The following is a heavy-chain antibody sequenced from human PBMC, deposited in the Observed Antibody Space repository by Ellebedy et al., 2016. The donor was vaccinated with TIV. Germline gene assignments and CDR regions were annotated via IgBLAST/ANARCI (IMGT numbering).Heavy chain of an antibody. Sequence: MPSETLSLTCTVSGGSINIDNYHWAWIRQPPGKGLEWLGSVFYRGSSYYNPSLKSRVTISADTSRNQFSLQVTSMTAADKAIYYCARGWSGSSWYYFDLWGQGTLVTVSS. J-gene: IGHJ4*02. V-gene: IGHV4-39*07. CDR3: ARGWSGSSWYYFDL. CDR2: VFYRGSS. CDR1: GGSINIDNYH. D-gene: IGHD6-13*01.